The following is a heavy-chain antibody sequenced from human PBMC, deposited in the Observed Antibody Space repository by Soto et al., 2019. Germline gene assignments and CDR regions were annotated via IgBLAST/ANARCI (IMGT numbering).Heavy chain of an antibody. Sequence: EVQLVESGGGLVKPGGSLRLSCAASGFTFSSYSMNWVRQAPGKGLAWVSSISSSSSYIYYADSVKGRFTISRDNAKNSLYLQMNSLRAEDTAVYYCARDLYSSSARYFDYWRQGTLVTVSS. J-gene: IGHJ4*02. V-gene: IGHV3-21*01. CDR2: ISSSSSYI. D-gene: IGHD6-6*01. CDR3: ARDLYSSSARYFDY. CDR1: GFTFSSYS.